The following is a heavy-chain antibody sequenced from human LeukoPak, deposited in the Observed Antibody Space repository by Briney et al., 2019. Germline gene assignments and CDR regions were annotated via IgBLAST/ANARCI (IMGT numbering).Heavy chain of an antibody. CDR2: MNPNSDNT. V-gene: IGHV1-8*01. D-gene: IGHD3-3*01. CDR1: GYTVTSYD. Sequence: GASLKASCKASGYTVTSYDINWVRQATGQGLEWMGWMNPNSDNTGYAQKFQGRVTMTRNTSISTAYMELSSRRSEDTAVYYCVTMAYWGQGTLVTVSS. J-gene: IGHJ4*02. CDR3: VTMAY.